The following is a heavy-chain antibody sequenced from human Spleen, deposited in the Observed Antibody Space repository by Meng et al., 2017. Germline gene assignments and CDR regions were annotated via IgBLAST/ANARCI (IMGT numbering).Heavy chain of an antibody. CDR2: IYHSGST. CDR1: GYSISSGYY. CDR3: ARAPRDSVPWRRAPLAFDI. J-gene: IGHJ3*02. Sequence: SETLSLTCAVSGYSISSGYYWGWIRQPPGKGLEWIGSIYHSGSTYYNPSLKSRVTISVDPSKNQFSLNLSSVTAADTAVYYCARAPRDSVPWRRAPLAFDIWGQGTMVTVSS. V-gene: IGHV4-38-2*01. D-gene: IGHD2-21*01.